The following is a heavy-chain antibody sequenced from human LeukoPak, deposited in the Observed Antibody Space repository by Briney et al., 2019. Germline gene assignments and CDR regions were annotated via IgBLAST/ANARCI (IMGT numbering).Heavy chain of an antibody. CDR1: GFTFSSYS. CDR3: ARVGWELSYFDY. V-gene: IGHV3-21*01. J-gene: IGHJ4*02. D-gene: IGHD1-26*01. CDR2: ISSSSSYI. Sequence: GGSLRLSCAASGFTFSSYSMNWVRQAPGKGLEWVSSISSSSSYIYYADSVKGRFTISKDNAKNSLYLQMNSLRAEDTAVYYCARVGWELSYFDYWGQGTLVTVSS.